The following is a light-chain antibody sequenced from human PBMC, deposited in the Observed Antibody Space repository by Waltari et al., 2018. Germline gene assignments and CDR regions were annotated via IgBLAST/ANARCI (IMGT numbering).Light chain of an antibody. J-gene: IGKJ3*01. Sequence: EVVMTQSPATLSVSPGDSATLSCRASQSVSSNLAWYQQKPGQAPRLLIYGASTRATGIPARFSGNGSGTEFTLTISSLQSEDFAVYYCQQYNNWPPLFTFGPGTKVDMK. CDR3: QQYNNWPPLFT. CDR2: GAS. CDR1: QSVSSN. V-gene: IGKV3D-15*01.